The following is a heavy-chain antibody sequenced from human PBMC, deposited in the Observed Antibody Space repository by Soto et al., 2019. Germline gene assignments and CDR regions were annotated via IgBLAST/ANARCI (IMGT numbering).Heavy chain of an antibody. V-gene: IGHV4-59*12. CDR1: GGSISSYY. CDR3: ARDGKYYSGSGSYFFYGLDV. D-gene: IGHD3-10*01. Sequence: SETLSLTCTVSGGSISSYYWSWIRQPPGKGLEWIGYIYYSGSTNYNPSLKSRVTISVDTSKNQFSLKLSSVTAADTAVYYCARDGKYYSGSGSYFFYGLDVWGQGTTVTVSS. J-gene: IGHJ6*02. CDR2: IYYSGST.